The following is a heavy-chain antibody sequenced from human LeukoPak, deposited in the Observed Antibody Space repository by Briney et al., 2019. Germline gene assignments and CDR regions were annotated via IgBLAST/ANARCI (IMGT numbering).Heavy chain of an antibody. CDR3: ASDLWFGELLSRGYAFDI. V-gene: IGHV4-4*02. J-gene: IGHJ3*02. D-gene: IGHD3-10*01. Sequence: PSGTLSLTCAVAGVSISSSNWGSGGRQPPGKGLEWIGEIYHGGSTNYNPSLKSRVTISVDKSKNQFSLKLSSVTAADTAVYYCASDLWFGELLSRGYAFDIWGQGPMVPVSS. CDR2: IYHGGST. CDR1: GVSISSSNW.